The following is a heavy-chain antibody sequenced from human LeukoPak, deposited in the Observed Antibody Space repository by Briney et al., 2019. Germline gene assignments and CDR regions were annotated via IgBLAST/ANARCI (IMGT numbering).Heavy chain of an antibody. J-gene: IGHJ4*02. D-gene: IGHD6-13*01. Sequence: PGGSLRLSCAGSGFTFNSYAMSWVRQAPGRGLEWVSAISGNGASTYYADSVEGRFTISRDNSKNTLYLQMNSLRAEDTAVYYCARDLDFDGDSSSFDYWGQGTLVTVSS. CDR3: ARDLDFDGDSSSFDY. V-gene: IGHV3-23*01. CDR1: GFTFNSYA. CDR2: ISGNGAST.